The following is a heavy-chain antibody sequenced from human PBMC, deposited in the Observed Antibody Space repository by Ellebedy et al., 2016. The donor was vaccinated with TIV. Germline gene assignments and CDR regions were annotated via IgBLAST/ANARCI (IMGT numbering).Heavy chain of an antibody. CDR2: ISYSGTT. Sequence: MPSETLSLTCTVSGGSITNYFWSWIRQPPGKGLEWIAYISYSGTTDYNPSLKSRVTMSVNTSNNQFSLKLSSVTAADTAVYYCARHSRNNYGYFAAPREYYYDYWGQGTLVTVSS. CDR3: ARHSRNNYGYFAAPREYYYDY. J-gene: IGHJ4*02. CDR1: GGSITNYF. V-gene: IGHV4-59*08. D-gene: IGHD5-18*01.